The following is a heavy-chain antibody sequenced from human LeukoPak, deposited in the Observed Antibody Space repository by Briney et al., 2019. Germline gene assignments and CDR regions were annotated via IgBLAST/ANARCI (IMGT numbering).Heavy chain of an antibody. J-gene: IGHJ4*02. D-gene: IGHD6-13*01. CDR2: ISSSISYI. CDR1: GFTFSSYS. CDR3: TRAVAAADFSPGY. Sequence: GGSLRLSCVDSGFTFSSYSMNWVRQAPGKGLEWVSCISSSISYIYYADSVKGRFTISRDNAKNSVYLQMNSLRAEDTAVYYCTRAVAAADFSPGYWGQGTLVTVSS. V-gene: IGHV3-21*01.